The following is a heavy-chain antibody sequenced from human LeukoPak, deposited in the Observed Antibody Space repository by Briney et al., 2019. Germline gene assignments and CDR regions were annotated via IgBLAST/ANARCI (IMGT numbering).Heavy chain of an antibody. D-gene: IGHD2-2*01. CDR1: GFTFSSYG. V-gene: IGHV3-30*19. CDR2: ISYDGSNK. CDR3: ARDLRRYCSSTSCYVLDY. J-gene: IGHJ4*02. Sequence: GGSLRLSCAASGFTFSSYGMHWVRQAPGKGLEWVAVISYDGSNKYYADSVKGRFTISRDNSKNTLYLQMNSLRAEDTAVYYCARDLRRYCSSTSCYVLDYWGQGTLVTVSS.